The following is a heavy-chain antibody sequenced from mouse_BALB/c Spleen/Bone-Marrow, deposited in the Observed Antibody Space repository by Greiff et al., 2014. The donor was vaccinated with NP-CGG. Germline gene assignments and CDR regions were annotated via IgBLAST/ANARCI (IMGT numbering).Heavy chain of an antibody. Sequence: EVQLQQSGAELVKPGASVKLSCTASGFNIKDTYMHWVMQRPEQGLEWIGRIDPANGNTKYDPKFQGKATITADTSSNTAYLQLSSLTSEDTAVYYCARYRCYGSSYAMDYWGQGTSVTVSS. D-gene: IGHD1-1*01. J-gene: IGHJ4*01. CDR3: ARYRCYGSSYAMDY. CDR1: GFNIKDTY. CDR2: IDPANGNT. V-gene: IGHV14-3*02.